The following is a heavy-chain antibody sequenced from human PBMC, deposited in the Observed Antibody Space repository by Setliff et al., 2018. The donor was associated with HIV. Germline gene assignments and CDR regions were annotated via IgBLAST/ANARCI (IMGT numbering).Heavy chain of an antibody. Sequence: PSVKVSCKASGGTFSSYAISWVRQAPGQGLEWMGGIIPIFGTANYAQKFQGRVTITADKSTSTAYMELTSLRFDDTAMYYCVRGVQSPPHYSYYYMDVWGEGTMVTVS. D-gene: IGHD3-3*01. CDR3: VRGVQSPPHYSYYYMDV. J-gene: IGHJ6*03. CDR2: IIPIFGTA. V-gene: IGHV1-69*06. CDR1: GGTFSSYA.